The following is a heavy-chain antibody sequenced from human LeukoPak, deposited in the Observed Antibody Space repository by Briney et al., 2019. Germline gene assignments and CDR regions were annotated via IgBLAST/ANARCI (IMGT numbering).Heavy chain of an antibody. Sequence: MSGGPLRLSCAASGFTFSSYGMHWVRQAPGKGLEWVGHIKSKTDGGTTDYAAPVKGRFTISRDDSKDTLYLQMNSLKTEDTAVYYCTTDRYCTNTTCVDYWGQGTLVSVSS. J-gene: IGHJ4*02. D-gene: IGHD2-8*01. V-gene: IGHV3-15*01. CDR2: IKSKTDGGTT. CDR3: TTDRYCTNTTCVDY. CDR1: GFTFSSYG.